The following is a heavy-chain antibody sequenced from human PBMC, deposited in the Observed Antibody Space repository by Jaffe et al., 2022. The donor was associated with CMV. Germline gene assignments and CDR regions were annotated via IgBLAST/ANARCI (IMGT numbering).Heavy chain of an antibody. CDR3: ARGVLVWLTPHDAFHI. CDR2: IYYSGST. D-gene: IGHD5-12*01. J-gene: IGHJ3*02. Sequence: QVQLQESGPGLVKPSETLSLTCTVSGGSVSSGSYYWSWIRQPPGKGLEWIGYIYYSGSTNYNPSLKSRVTISVDTSKNQFSLKLSSVTAADTAVYYCARGVLVWLTPHDAFHIWGQGTMVTVSS. CDR1: GGSVSSGSYY. V-gene: IGHV4-61*01.